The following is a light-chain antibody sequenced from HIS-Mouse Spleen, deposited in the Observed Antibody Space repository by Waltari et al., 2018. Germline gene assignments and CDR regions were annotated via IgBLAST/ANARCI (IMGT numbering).Light chain of an antibody. CDR1: NIGSKS. CDR2: DDS. Sequence: SYVLTQPPSVSVAPGKTARITCGGNNIGSKSVHWYQQKPGQAPVLVVYDDSDRPAGSPERFSGSNSGNTATLTISRVEAGDEADYYCQVWDSSSDHAVFGGGTQLTVL. CDR3: QVWDSSSDHAV. V-gene: IGLV3-21*03. J-gene: IGLJ7*01.